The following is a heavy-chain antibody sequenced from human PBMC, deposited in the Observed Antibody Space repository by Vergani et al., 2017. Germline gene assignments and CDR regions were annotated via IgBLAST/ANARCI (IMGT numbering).Heavy chain of an antibody. Sequence: QVQLVESGGGVVQPGRSLRLSCAASGFTFNQYGMHWVRQAPGKGLEWVAVTWYDGNNKQYADSVKGRFTISRDNSKNTLYLQMNSLRAEDTAVYYCAKERYGDYALVFDPWGQGTLVTVSS. CDR3: AKERYGDYALVFDP. V-gene: IGHV3-33*06. J-gene: IGHJ5*02. CDR1: GFTFNQYG. D-gene: IGHD4-17*01. CDR2: TWYDGNNK.